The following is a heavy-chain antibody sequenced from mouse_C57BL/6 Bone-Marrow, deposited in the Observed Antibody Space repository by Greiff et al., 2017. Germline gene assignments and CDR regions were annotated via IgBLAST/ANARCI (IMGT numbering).Heavy chain of an antibody. Sequence: QVQLQQSGPGLVQPSQSLSITCTVSGFSLTSYGVHWVRQSPGKGLEWLGVIWSGGSTDYNAAFIARLSISKDNSKSQAFFKMNSLQADDTAIYYCARNWAYYYGSSDWYFDVWGKGTTVTVSS. V-gene: IGHV2-2*01. CDR1: GFSLTSYG. CDR3: ARNWAYYYGSSDWYFDV. D-gene: IGHD1-1*01. J-gene: IGHJ1*03. CDR2: IWSGGST.